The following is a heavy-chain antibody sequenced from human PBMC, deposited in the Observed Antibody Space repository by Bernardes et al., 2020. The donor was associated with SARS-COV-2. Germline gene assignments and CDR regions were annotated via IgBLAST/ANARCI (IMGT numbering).Heavy chain of an antibody. CDR2: IWYDGSNK. J-gene: IGHJ6*02. CDR1: GFTFSSYG. V-gene: IGHV3-33*01. CDR3: GGSTSHLYGMDV. D-gene: IGHD2-2*01. Sequence: GFLRPSCAASGFTFSSYGLHWVRQAPGKGLEWVAVIWYDGSNKYYADPVKGRFTISRDNSKNTLYLQMNSLRAEDTAVYYCGGSTSHLYGMDVWGQGTTVTVSS.